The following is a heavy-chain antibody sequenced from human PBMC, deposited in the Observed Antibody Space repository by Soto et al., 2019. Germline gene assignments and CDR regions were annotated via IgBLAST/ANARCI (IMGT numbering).Heavy chain of an antibody. Sequence: QVQLQESGPGLVKPSQTLSLTCTVSGGSISSGGYYWTWIRQHPGKGLEYIGYIYYSGTFYNPSLKSRLTISTATSKNPFSLKLGPVTAADTAVYYCARVRLGAYDTGGGGYAFDIWGQGTMVTVSS. CDR3: ARVRLGAYDTGGGGYAFDI. V-gene: IGHV4-31*03. D-gene: IGHD5-12*01. CDR1: GGSISSGGYY. CDR2: IYYSGT. J-gene: IGHJ3*02.